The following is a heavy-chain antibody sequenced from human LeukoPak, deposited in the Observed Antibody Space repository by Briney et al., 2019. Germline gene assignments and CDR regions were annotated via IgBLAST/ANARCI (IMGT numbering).Heavy chain of an antibody. D-gene: IGHD3-22*01. CDR2: IYYSGST. Sequence: SETLSLTCTVSGGSISSSGYYWSWIRQHPGKGLEWIGYIYYSGSTYYNPSLKSRVTISIDTPKNQFSLKLSSVTAADTAVYYCARISPDYYDSSGYFVDYWGQGTLVTVSA. J-gene: IGHJ4*02. V-gene: IGHV4-31*03. CDR3: ARISPDYYDSSGYFVDY. CDR1: GGSISSSGYY.